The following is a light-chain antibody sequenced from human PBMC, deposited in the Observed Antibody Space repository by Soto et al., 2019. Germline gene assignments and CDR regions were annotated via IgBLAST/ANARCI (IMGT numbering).Light chain of an antibody. J-gene: IGKJ4*01. V-gene: IGKV3-15*01. Sequence: EIVMTQSPATLSLSPGERATLSCRASQSVSSNLAWYQQKPGQAPRLLIYGASTRATGVPARFSGSGSGTEFTLNISTLQSEDFAVYYCQQYDNGPPLTFGGGTKVEIK. CDR3: QQYDNGPPLT. CDR2: GAS. CDR1: QSVSSN.